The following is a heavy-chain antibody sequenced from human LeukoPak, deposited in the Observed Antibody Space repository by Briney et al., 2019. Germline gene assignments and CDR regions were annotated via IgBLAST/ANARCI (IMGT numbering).Heavy chain of an antibody. V-gene: IGHV3-23*01. CDR1: GFTFSSYA. CDR2: ISGSGGST. J-gene: IGHJ3*02. CDR3: AKIRVRQWPLLRDAFDI. D-gene: IGHD6-19*01. Sequence: GGSLRLSCAASGFTFSSYAMSWVRQAPGKGLEWVSAISGSGGSTYYADSVKGRFTISRDNSKNTLYLQMNSLRAEDTAVYYCAKIRVRQWPLLRDAFDIWGQGTMVTVSS.